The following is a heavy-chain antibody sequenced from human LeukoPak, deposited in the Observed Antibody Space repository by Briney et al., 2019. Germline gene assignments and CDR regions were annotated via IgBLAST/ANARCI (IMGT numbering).Heavy chain of an antibody. CDR3: ARAATLVPAFDI. J-gene: IGHJ3*02. Sequence: GGSLRLSCAASGFTFSSYEMNWVRQAPGKGLEWVANIKQDGSEKYYVDSVKGRFTISRDNAKNSLYLQMNSLRAEDTAVYYCARAATLVPAFDIWGQGTMVTVSS. V-gene: IGHV3-7*01. D-gene: IGHD6-13*01. CDR2: IKQDGSEK. CDR1: GFTFSSYE.